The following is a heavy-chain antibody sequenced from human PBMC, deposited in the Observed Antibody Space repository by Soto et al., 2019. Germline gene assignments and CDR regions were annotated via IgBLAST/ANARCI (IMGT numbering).Heavy chain of an antibody. D-gene: IGHD2-21*02. V-gene: IGHV3-23*01. CDR2: ISGSGGST. Sequence: GGSLRLSCAASGFTFSSYAMSWVRQAPGKGLEWVSAISGSGGSTYYADSVKGRFTISRDNSKNTLYLQMNSLRAEDTAVYYCAKVPPFAPYCGGDCYSPYYFDYWGQGTLVTVSS. J-gene: IGHJ4*02. CDR3: AKVPPFAPYCGGDCYSPYYFDY. CDR1: GFTFSSYA.